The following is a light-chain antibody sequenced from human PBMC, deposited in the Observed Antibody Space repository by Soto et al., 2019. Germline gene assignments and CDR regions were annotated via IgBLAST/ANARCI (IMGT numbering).Light chain of an antibody. J-gene: IGKJ4*01. V-gene: IGKV4-1*01. Sequence: DIVMTQSPDSLAVSLGERATINCKSSQSVLYSSNNKNYLAWYQQKPGQPPKLLIYRASTRESGVPDRFSGSGSGTDFTLTISSLQAEDVAVYYSQQYYSNPPTFGGGTKVAIK. CDR3: QQYYSNPPT. CDR1: QSVLYSSNNKNY. CDR2: RAS.